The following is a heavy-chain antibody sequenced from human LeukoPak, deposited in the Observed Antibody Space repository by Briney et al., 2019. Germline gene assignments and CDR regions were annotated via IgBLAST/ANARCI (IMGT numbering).Heavy chain of an antibody. D-gene: IGHD6-13*01. CDR3: AREGRTSWVDY. CDR2: IKQDGSEK. V-gene: IGHV3-7*04. Sequence: GGSLRLSCAVSGCSISSYWRSWIRQAPGKGLEWVANIKQDGSEKYYVDSVKGRFTISRDNAKNSPYLQMNILRAEDTVVYYCAREGRTSWVDYWGQGILVTVSS. J-gene: IGHJ4*02. CDR1: GCSISSYW.